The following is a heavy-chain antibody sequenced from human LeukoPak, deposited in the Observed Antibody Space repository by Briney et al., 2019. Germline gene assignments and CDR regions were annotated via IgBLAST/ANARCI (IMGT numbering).Heavy chain of an antibody. Sequence: ASVKVSCKASGYTFTGYFIHWVRQAPGQGLEWMGWINPNNGDTNDAQKFQGRVTMTRDTSITTAYMELSRLRSDDTAVYYCARHVLLWFGEPYNWFDPWGQGTLVTVSS. J-gene: IGHJ5*02. CDR1: GYTFTGYF. D-gene: IGHD3-10*01. CDR2: INPNNGDT. V-gene: IGHV1-2*02. CDR3: ARHVLLWFGEPYNWFDP.